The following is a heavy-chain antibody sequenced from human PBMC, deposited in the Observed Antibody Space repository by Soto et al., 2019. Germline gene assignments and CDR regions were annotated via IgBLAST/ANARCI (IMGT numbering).Heavy chain of an antibody. CDR1: GGSISSSSYY. V-gene: IGHV4-39*01. Sequence: SETLSLTCTVSGGSISSSSYYWGWIRQPPGKGLEWIGSIYYSGSTYYNPSLKSRVTISVDTSKNQFSLKLSSVTAADTAVYYCAPIPDFWSGYYRPYYMDVWGKGTTVTVSS. D-gene: IGHD3-3*01. CDR3: APIPDFWSGYYRPYYMDV. J-gene: IGHJ6*03. CDR2: IYYSGST.